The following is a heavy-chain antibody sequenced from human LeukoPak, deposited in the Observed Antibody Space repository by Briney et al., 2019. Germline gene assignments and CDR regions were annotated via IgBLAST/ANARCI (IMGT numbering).Heavy chain of an antibody. V-gene: IGHV3-30-3*01. CDR1: GFTFSSYA. CDR2: ISYDGSNK. Sequence: HTGGSLRLSCAASGFTFSSYAMHWVRQAPGKGLEWVAVISYDGSNKYYADSVKGRFTISRDNSKNTLYLQMNSLRAEDTAVYYCARGTSQWLLPHPFDYWGQGTLVTVSS. CDR3: ARGTSQWLLPHPFDY. D-gene: IGHD3-22*01. J-gene: IGHJ4*02.